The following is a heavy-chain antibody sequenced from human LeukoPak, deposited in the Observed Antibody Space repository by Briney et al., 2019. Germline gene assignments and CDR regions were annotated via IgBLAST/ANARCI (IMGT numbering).Heavy chain of an antibody. Sequence: GESLKISCKGSGYXFTSYWICWVRQMPGKGLEWMGIIYPGDSDTRYSPSFQGQVTISADKSISTAYLQWSSLKASDTAMYYCARNTEDYGSGSYYDYWGQGTLVTVSS. CDR2: IYPGDSDT. J-gene: IGHJ4*02. V-gene: IGHV5-51*01. CDR3: ARNTEDYGSGSYYDY. CDR1: GYXFTSYW. D-gene: IGHD3-10*01.